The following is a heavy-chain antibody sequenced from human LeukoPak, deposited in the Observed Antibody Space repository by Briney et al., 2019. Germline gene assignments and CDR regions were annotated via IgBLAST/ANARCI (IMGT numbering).Heavy chain of an antibody. CDR1: GYSISSGSY. CDR2: IYHSGST. CDR3: AREVAAAGGSYMDV. D-gene: IGHD6-13*01. J-gene: IGHJ6*03. Sequence: SETLSLTCTVSGYSISSGSYWGWIRQPPGKGLEWIGSIYHSGSTYYNPSLKSRVTISVDTSKNQFSLKLNSVTAADTAVYYCAREVAAAGGSYMDVWGKGTTVTVSS. V-gene: IGHV4-38-2*02.